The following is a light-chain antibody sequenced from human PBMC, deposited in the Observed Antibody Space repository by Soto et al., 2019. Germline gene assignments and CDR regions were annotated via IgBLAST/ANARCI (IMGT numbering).Light chain of an antibody. Sequence: QSVLTQPPPASATPGQRVTISCSGSSSNIGSNTVNWYQHLPGTPPKLVIYYNDQRPSGVPDRFSGSRSGTSASLAISGLQSEDEADYYCATWDDSLSGWVFGGGTKVTVL. CDR1: SSNIGSNT. CDR3: ATWDDSLSGWV. V-gene: IGLV1-44*01. CDR2: YND. J-gene: IGLJ3*02.